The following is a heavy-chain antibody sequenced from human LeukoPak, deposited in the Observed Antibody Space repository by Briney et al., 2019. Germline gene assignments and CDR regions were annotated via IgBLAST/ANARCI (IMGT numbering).Heavy chain of an antibody. V-gene: IGHV1-18*01. CDR2: ISAYNGNT. J-gene: IGHJ4*02. D-gene: IGHD3-10*01. CDR1: GYTFTSYG. CDR3: ARVRFGELTLDY. Sequence: ASVKVSCKASGYTFTSYGISRVRQAPGQGLEWMGWISAYNGNTNYAQKLQGRVTMTTDTSTSTAYMELRSLRSDDTAVYYCARVRFGELTLDYWGQGTLVTVSS.